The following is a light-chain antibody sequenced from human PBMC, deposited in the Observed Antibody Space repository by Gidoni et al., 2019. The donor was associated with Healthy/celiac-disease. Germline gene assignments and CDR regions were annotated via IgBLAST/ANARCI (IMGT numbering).Light chain of an antibody. CDR3: NSRDSSGNVV. J-gene: IGLJ2*01. Sequence: SSELTQDPAVSVALGQTVRITCQGDSLRSYYASWYQQKPGQAPVLVIYGKNNRPSGIPDPFSGSSSGNTASLTLTGAQAEDEADYYCNSRDSSGNVVFGGGTKLTVL. CDR1: SLRSYY. CDR2: GKN. V-gene: IGLV3-19*01.